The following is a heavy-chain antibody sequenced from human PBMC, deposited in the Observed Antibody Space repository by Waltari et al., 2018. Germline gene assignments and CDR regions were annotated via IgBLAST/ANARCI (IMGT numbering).Heavy chain of an antibody. CDR3: AGEKVVVTDIALMDV. D-gene: IGHD2-21*02. CDR1: GFTFSSYA. J-gene: IGHJ6*02. CDR2: IYSGGGT. V-gene: IGHV3-23*03. Sequence: EVQLLESGGGLVQPGGSLRLSCAASGFTFSSYAMSWVRQAPGKGLEWVSVIYSGGGTNYAQKFQGRVTMTRDTSISTAYMELSRLRSDDTAVYYCAGEKVVVTDIALMDVWGQGTTVTVSS.